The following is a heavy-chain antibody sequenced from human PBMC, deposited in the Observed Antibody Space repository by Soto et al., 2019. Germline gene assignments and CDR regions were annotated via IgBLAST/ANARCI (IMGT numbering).Heavy chain of an antibody. V-gene: IGHV3-33*01. Sequence: GGSLRLSCAASGFTFSSYGMHWVRQAPGKGLEWVAVIWYDGSNKYYADSVKGRFTISRDNSKNTLYLQMNSLRAEDTAVYYCARGITMVRGVDAFDIWGQGTMVTVSS. CDR2: IWYDGSNK. CDR1: GFTFSSYG. J-gene: IGHJ3*02. D-gene: IGHD3-10*01. CDR3: ARGITMVRGVDAFDI.